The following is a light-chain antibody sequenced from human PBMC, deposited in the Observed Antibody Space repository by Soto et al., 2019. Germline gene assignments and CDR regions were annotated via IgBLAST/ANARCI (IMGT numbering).Light chain of an antibody. CDR3: QQYSVYWT. CDR2: DAS. CDR1: QSVSTR. Sequence: DIQMTQSPSSLSASVGDRVTIICRASQSVSTRLAWYQQKPRKAPKVLIYDASSWAGGVPSRFTGSGSGTEFTLTINSLQPDDFATYYCQQYSVYWTFGQGTKVDIK. V-gene: IGKV1-5*02. J-gene: IGKJ1*01.